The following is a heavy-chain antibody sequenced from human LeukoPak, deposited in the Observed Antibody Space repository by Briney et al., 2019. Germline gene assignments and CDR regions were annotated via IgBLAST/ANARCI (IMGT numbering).Heavy chain of an antibody. CDR1: GGSISSSSYY. V-gene: IGHV4-39*01. CDR3: ARLSPVAATIFYF. J-gene: IGHJ4*02. Sequence: SETLSLTCTVSGGSISSSSYYWGWIRQSPGKGLEWIGSIYYSGSTYYNPSLTSRVTMSVDTSKNQFSLRLNSVTAADTAFYYCARLSPVAATIFYFWGQGTLVNVSS. D-gene: IGHD2-15*01. CDR2: IYYSGST.